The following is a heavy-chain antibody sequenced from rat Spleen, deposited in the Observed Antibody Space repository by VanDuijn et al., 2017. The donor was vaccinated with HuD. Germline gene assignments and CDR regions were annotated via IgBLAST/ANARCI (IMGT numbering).Heavy chain of an antibody. J-gene: IGHJ3*01. V-gene: IGHV3-1*01. Sequence: EVRLQESGPGLVKPSQSLSLTCSVTGFSITSNYWAWIRKFPGNKMEWMGYISYSGSTSYNPSLKSRISITRDTSKNQFFLQLNSVTTEDTATYYCARATTTADWFAYWGQGTLVTVSS. CDR1: GFSITSNY. CDR3: ARATTTADWFAY. CDR2: ISYSGST. D-gene: IGHD1-11*01.